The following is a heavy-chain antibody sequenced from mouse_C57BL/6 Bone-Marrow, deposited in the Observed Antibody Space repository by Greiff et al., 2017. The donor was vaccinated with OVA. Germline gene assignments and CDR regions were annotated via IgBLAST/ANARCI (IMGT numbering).Heavy chain of an antibody. CDR1: GYTFTSYG. D-gene: IGHD2-3*01. CDR3: ARVDGYYNY. V-gene: IGHV1-81*01. J-gene: IGHJ2*01. CDR2: IYPRSGNT. Sequence: VNLVESGAELARPGASVKLSCKASGYTFTSYGISWVKQRTGQGLEWIGEIYPRSGNTYYNEKFKGKATLTADKSSSTAYMELRSLTSEDSAVYFCARVDGYYNYWGQGTTLTVSS.